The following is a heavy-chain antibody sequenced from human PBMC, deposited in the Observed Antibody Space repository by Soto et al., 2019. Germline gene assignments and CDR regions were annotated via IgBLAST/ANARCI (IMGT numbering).Heavy chain of an antibody. CDR2: IYYTGRP. J-gene: IGHJ4*02. Sequence: QVHLQESGPGLVKPSQTLSLTCTVSGVSICSHSNYWSWIRQHPGKGLEWIGDIYYTGRPNYNPSLQSLLSRSVETSENEFSLKLSSLTAADTAVYCCARGNPIFDSSCLDFDYWGPGILVTVSS. D-gene: IGHD3-22*01. CDR3: ARGNPIFDSSCLDFDY. V-gene: IGHV4-31*01. CDR1: GVSICSHSNY.